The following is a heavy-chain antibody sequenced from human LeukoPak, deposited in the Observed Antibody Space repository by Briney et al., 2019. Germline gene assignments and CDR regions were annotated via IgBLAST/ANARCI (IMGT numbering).Heavy chain of an antibody. CDR2: IRYDGSNK. D-gene: IGHD4/OR15-4a*01. CDR3: AKDHAGAADSYYYYYNYMDV. V-gene: IGHV3-30*02. Sequence: GGSLRLSCAASGFTFSSYGMHWVRQAPGKGLEWVTLIRYDGSNKYYADSAKGRFTISRDNSKNRLYLQMNSLRAEDTAVYYCAKDHAGAADSYYYYYNYMDVWGKGTTVTVSS. CDR1: GFTFSSYG. J-gene: IGHJ6*03.